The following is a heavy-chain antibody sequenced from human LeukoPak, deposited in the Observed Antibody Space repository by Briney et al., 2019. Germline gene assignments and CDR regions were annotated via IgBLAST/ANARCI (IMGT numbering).Heavy chain of an antibody. CDR2: ITSSSNYI. D-gene: IGHD6-13*01. V-gene: IGHV3-21*01. CDR1: GFTFDSYS. CDR3: ARGGVYSSRGIDY. J-gene: IGHJ4*02. Sequence: GGSLRLSCAASGFTFDSYSMNWVRQAPGKGLEWVSSITSSSNYIYYADSVKGRFTISRDNAKNSLYLQMNSLRAEDTAVYYCARGGVYSSRGIDYWGQGTLVTVSS.